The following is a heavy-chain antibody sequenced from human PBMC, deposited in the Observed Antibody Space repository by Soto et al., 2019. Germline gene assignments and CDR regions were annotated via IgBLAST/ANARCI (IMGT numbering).Heavy chain of an antibody. CDR1: GGSISSGDYY. V-gene: IGHV4-30-4*01. CDR2: IYYSGST. D-gene: IGHD4-17*01. CDR3: ARETTVVTGGLDY. Sequence: SETLSLTCTVSGGSISSGDYYWSWIRQPPGKGLEWIGYIYYSGSTYYNPSLKSRVTISVDTSKNQFSLKLSSVTAADTAVYYCARETTVVTGGLDYWGQGTLVTVSS. J-gene: IGHJ4*02.